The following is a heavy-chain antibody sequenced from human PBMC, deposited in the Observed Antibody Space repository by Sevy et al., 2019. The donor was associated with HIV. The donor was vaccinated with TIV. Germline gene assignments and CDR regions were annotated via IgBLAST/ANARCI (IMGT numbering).Heavy chain of an antibody. CDR1: GGSISSSPYY. V-gene: IGHV4-39*01. CDR3: ARHRAYCSDGSCYSPWYFDL. D-gene: IGHD2-15*01. Sequence: SETLSLTCSVSGGSISSSPYYWSWIRQSPGRGREGLGGFYGREADFYNPSLKSRITIFVDTSKNQFSLVLRSVTAADTALYYCARHRAYCSDGSCYSPWYFDLWGRGTLVTVSS. CDR2: FYGREAD. J-gene: IGHJ2*01.